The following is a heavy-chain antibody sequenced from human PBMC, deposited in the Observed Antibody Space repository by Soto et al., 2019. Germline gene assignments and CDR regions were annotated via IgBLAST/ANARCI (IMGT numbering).Heavy chain of an antibody. CDR3: AKGPRFEIVAADYFDY. CDR1: GFTFSSFA. D-gene: IGHD6-13*01. Sequence: GGPLRLSCAASGFTFSSFAMSWVRQAPGKGLEWVSTVSGSDGITHHADSVKGRFNISRDNSKNMLHLQMKSLRAEDTAVYYCAKGPRFEIVAADYFDYWGRGTLVTVSS. J-gene: IGHJ4*02. V-gene: IGHV3-23*01. CDR2: VSGSDGIT.